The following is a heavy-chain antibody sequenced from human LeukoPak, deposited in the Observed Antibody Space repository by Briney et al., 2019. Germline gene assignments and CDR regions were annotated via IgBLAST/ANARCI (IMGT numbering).Heavy chain of an antibody. J-gene: IGHJ5*02. CDR1: GYTFTRYY. Sequence: ASVKVSCKASGYTFTRYYMHWVRQAPGRGLEWMGWINPDSGGTNYAQKFQGRVTMTRDTSISTAYMELSRLRSDDTAVYYCARGGYYGSGDPNWFDPWGQGTLVTVSS. CDR2: INPDSGGT. CDR3: ARGGYYGSGDPNWFDP. V-gene: IGHV1-2*02. D-gene: IGHD3-10*01.